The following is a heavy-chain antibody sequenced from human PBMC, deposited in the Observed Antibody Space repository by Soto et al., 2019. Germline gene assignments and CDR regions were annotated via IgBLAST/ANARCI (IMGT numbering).Heavy chain of an antibody. CDR2: ISYDGSNK. D-gene: IGHD1-20*01. J-gene: IGHJ6*01. V-gene: IGHV3-30*18. CDR1: GFTFSSYG. CDR3: AKRGVGLTGRVYYYYSMDV. Sequence: QVQLVESGGGVVQPGRSLRLSCAASGFTFSSYGMHWVRQAPGKGLEWVAVISYDGSNKYYADSVKGRFTISRDNSKNTLYLQMNRLGAEDTAVYYCAKRGVGLTGRVYYYYSMDVWGQGTTFNVSS.